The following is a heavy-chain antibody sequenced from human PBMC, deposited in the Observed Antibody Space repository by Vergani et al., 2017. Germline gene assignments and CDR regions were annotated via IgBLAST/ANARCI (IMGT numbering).Heavy chain of an antibody. CDR2: INPNSGGT. J-gene: IGHJ6*02. CDR3: SCSRSLDYYYGMDV. Sequence: QVQLVQSGAEVKKPGASVKVSCKASGYTFIGYYIHWVRQAPGQGLEWMGWINPNSGGTNYAQKFQGRVTMTRDTSISTAYMELSRLRSDDTAGYYCSCSRSLDYYYGMDVWGQGTTVTVSS. CDR1: GYTFIGYY. D-gene: IGHD2-15*01. V-gene: IGHV1-2*02.